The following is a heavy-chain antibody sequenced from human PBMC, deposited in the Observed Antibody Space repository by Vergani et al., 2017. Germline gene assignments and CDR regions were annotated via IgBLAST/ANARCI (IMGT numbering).Heavy chain of an antibody. CDR1: GGSISSSSYY. Sequence: QLQLQESGPGLVKPSETLSLTCTVSGGSISSSSYYWGWIRQPPGKGLEWIGSIYYSGSTYYNPSLKSRVTISVDTSKNQCSLKLSSVTAADTAVYYCARHPRYSSSQLNXFDPWGQGTLVTVSS. CDR2: IYYSGST. D-gene: IGHD6-13*01. V-gene: IGHV4-39*01. CDR3: ARHPRYSSSQLNXFDP. J-gene: IGHJ5*02.